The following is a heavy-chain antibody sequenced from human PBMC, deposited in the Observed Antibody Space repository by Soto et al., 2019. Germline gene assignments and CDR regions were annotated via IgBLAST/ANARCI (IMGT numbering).Heavy chain of an antibody. V-gene: IGHV1-3*01. CDR3: ARGNSGAFDI. J-gene: IGHJ3*02. CDR2: MNPLNGDT. Sequence: ASVQVSCKASGYTLTTYSMHGVRQAPGQRLEWMGWMNPLNGDTKYSQRFQGRLTIIRDTSASTAYMELSSLRSEDTAIYYCARGNSGAFDIWGQGTMVTVSS. CDR1: GYTLTTYS. D-gene: IGHD6-19*01.